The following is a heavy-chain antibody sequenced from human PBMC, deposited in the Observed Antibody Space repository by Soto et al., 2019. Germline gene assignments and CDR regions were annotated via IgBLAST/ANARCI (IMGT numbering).Heavy chain of an antibody. CDR3: ATLTLLYCSSTPCYTFYQALPYYYGMDV. Sequence: SETLSLTCTVSGGSISSSSYYWGWIRQPPGKGLEWIGSIYYSGSTYYNPSLKSRGTISVDTSKNQFSLKLSSVTAAGTAVYYCATLTLLYCSSTPCYTFYQALPYYYGMDVWGQGPTVASSS. CDR1: GGSISSSSYY. J-gene: IGHJ6*02. D-gene: IGHD2-2*02. CDR2: IYYSGST. V-gene: IGHV4-39*01.